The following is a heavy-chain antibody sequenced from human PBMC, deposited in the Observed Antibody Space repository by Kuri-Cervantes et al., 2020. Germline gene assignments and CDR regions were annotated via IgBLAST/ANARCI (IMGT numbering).Heavy chain of an antibody. CDR3: ARAIPHCSGGSCPGPFDH. CDR1: GFTFSDYY. CDR2: ISSSGSTI. D-gene: IGHD2-15*01. Sequence: GGSLRLSCAASGFTFSDYYMSWIRQAPGKGLEWVSYISSSGSTIYYADSVTGRFTISRDNAKNSLHLQMSSLRAEDTAVYYCARAIPHCSGGSCPGPFDHWGQGILVTVSS. V-gene: IGHV3-11*04. J-gene: IGHJ4*02.